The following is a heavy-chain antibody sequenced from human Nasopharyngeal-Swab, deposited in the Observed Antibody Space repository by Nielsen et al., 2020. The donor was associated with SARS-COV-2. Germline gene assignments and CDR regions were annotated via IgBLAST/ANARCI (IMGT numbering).Heavy chain of an antibody. D-gene: IGHD6-19*01. CDR2: IHSSGST. V-gene: IGHV4-59*08. J-gene: IGHJ4*02. CDR1: VSGGTVSGGSISSYY. CDR3: ARQQWLVYFDY. Sequence: SETLSLTCTVSGGTVSGGSISSYYWSWIRQPPGKGLEWIGYIHSSGSTKYNPSLKSRVTISVDTSKNQFSLKLSSVTAADTAVYYCARQQWLVYFDYWGQGTLVTVSS.